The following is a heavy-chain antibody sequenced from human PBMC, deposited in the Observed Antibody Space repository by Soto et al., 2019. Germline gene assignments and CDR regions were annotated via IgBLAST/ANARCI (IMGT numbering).Heavy chain of an antibody. D-gene: IGHD2-2*01. J-gene: IGHJ6*02. V-gene: IGHV3-30*18. CDR3: AKDRTAYLLLLQHFHYCMDL. CDR2: ISYDGSNK. Sequence: GGSLRLSCAASGFTFSSYGMHWVRQAPGKGLEWVAVISYDGSNKYYADSVKGRFTISRDNSKNTLYLQMNSLRAEDTAVYYCAKDRTAYLLLLQHFHYCMDLWPQAPTDTVSS. CDR1: GFTFSSYG.